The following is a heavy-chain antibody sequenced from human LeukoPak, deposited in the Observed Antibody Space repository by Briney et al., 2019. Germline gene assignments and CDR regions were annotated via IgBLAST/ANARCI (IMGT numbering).Heavy chain of an antibody. V-gene: IGHV4-4*02. Sequence: SGTLSLTWAVSSASITSTNDWSWVRQPPGKGLEWIGEINHSGTTNYNPSLRSRVTISVDKSKNQFSLKLSSVTAADTAVYYCARDGITAAKDYWGQGILVTVSS. CDR3: ARDGITAAKDY. D-gene: IGHD1-20*01. CDR1: SASITSTND. J-gene: IGHJ4*02. CDR2: INHSGTT.